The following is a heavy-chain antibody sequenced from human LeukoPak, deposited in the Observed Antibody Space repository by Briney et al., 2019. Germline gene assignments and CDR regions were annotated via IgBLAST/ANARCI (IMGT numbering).Heavy chain of an antibody. Sequence: SETLSLTCAVYSGSFSGYYCSWIRQPPGKGLEWIGEINHSGSTNYNPSLKTRVTISVDTSKNQFSLQLSSVTAADTAVYFCERSRDGYYPLDYWGQGTLVTVSS. CDR3: ERSRDGYYPLDY. J-gene: IGHJ4*02. D-gene: IGHD5-24*01. CDR1: SGSFSGYY. CDR2: INHSGST. V-gene: IGHV4-34*01.